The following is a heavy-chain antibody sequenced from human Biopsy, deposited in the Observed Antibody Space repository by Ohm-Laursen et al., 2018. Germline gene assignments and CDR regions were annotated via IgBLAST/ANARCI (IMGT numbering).Heavy chain of an antibody. CDR3: ARDRWPHVTLLGLVVFDF. Sequence: GASVKVSCKASGYTFTNYGISWVRQAPGQGLEWMGWIGPYNGDTDYAQKLQGRATMTTDTSTSTAYMDLRSLRSDDTAVYYCARDRWPHVTLLGLVVFDFWGQGTLVIVSS. V-gene: IGHV1-18*01. CDR2: IGPYNGDT. CDR1: GYTFTNYG. J-gene: IGHJ4*02. D-gene: IGHD3-3*01.